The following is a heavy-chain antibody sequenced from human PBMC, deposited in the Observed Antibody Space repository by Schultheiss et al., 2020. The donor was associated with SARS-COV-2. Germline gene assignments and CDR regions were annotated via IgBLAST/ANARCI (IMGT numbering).Heavy chain of an antibody. V-gene: IGHV3-74*01. CDR1: GFTFSSYW. J-gene: IGHJ4*02. D-gene: IGHD3-22*01. CDR2: INTDGSST. Sequence: GGSLSLSCAASGFTFSSYWMHWVRQAPGKGLVWVSRINTDGSSTGYADSVKGRFTISRDNAKNSLFLQMNSLRAEDTAVYYCAREGSGYYDSSGYTDWGQGTLVTVSS. CDR3: AREGSGYYDSSGYTD.